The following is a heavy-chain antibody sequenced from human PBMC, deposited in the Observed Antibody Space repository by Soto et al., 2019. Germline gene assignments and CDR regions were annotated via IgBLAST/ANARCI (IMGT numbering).Heavy chain of an antibody. Sequence: GASVKVSCKASGYTFTCYYMHWVRQAPGQGLEWMGWINPNSGGTNYAQKFQGWVTMTRDTSISTAYMELSRLRSDDTAVYYCARENHPKGRYFDYWGQGTLVTAPQ. D-gene: IGHD3-10*01. V-gene: IGHV1-2*04. CDR1: GYTFTCYY. CDR2: INPNSGGT. CDR3: ARENHPKGRYFDY. J-gene: IGHJ4*02.